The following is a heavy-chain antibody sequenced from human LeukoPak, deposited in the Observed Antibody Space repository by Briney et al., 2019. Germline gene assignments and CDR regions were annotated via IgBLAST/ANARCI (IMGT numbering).Heavy chain of an antibody. CDR1: GYTFTANY. V-gene: IGHV1-2*02. CDR3: ARDFGRGYSFGHPFWYFDL. D-gene: IGHD5-18*01. Sequence: ASVKVSCKASGYTFTANYIHWVRQAPGQGLEWMGSINPISGGTDYVQKFQGRVTMTRDTSITTVYMELSSLRSDDTAVYYCARDFGRGYSFGHPFWYFDLWGRGTLVTVSS. CDR2: INPISGGT. J-gene: IGHJ2*01.